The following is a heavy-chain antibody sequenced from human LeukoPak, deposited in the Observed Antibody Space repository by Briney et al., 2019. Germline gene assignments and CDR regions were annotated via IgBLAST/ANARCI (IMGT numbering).Heavy chain of an antibody. CDR1: GFTFSSCA. Sequence: PGGSLRLSCVASGFTFSSCAMTWVRQAPGKGLEWVSGISSGGSGTYYADSVKGRFTISRDNSKNTLYLQMNSLRAEDTAVYYCAKGNPVGSGWYRLVVDYWGQGILVTVSS. CDR2: ISSGGSGT. CDR3: AKGNPVGSGWYRLVVDY. D-gene: IGHD6-19*01. V-gene: IGHV3-23*01. J-gene: IGHJ4*02.